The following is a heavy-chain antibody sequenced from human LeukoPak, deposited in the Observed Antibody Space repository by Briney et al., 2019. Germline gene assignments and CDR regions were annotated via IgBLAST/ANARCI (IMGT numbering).Heavy chain of an antibody. CDR1: GFTFRSYD. Sequence: GGSLRLSCAASGFTFRSYDMHWVRQATGKGLEWVSVIATGGDTYYAGSVKGRITISRENAKSSLFLQMNSLRAEDTAVYHCAFNGRDYVRGWWDYWGQGTLVTVSS. D-gene: IGHD4-17*01. J-gene: IGHJ4*02. CDR2: IATGGDT. CDR3: AFNGRDYVRGWWDY. V-gene: IGHV3-13*04.